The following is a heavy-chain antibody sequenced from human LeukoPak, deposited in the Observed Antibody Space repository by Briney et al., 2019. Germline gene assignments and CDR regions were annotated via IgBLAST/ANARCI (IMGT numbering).Heavy chain of an antibody. J-gene: IGHJ6*03. V-gene: IGHV4-34*01. D-gene: IGHD3-3*01. CDR2: INHSGST. CDR1: GGSFSGYY. CDR3: ARKKGLSGRSYYYYYMDV. Sequence: SETLSLTCAVYGGSFSGYYWSWIRQPPGKGLEWIGEINHSGSTNYNPSLKSRVTISVDTSKNQFSLKLSSVTAADTAVYYCARKKGLSGRSYYYYYMDVWGKGTTVTVSS.